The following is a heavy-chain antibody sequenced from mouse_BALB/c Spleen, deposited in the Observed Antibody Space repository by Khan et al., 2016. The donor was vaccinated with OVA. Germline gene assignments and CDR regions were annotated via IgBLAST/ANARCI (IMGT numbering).Heavy chain of an antibody. CDR2: ISPGSGYT. J-gene: IGHJ3*01. Sequence: QMQLEESGPELVKPGASVRMSCNASGYTFTDFLISWVKQRAGQGLEWIGEISPGSGYTYYNEKFTGKATLTSDRSSNTAYMELSSLTSADSAVYFCARAGYGGFAYWGQGTLVTVSA. V-gene: IGHV1-77*01. CDR1: GYTFTDFL. D-gene: IGHD3-2*02. CDR3: ARAGYGGFAY.